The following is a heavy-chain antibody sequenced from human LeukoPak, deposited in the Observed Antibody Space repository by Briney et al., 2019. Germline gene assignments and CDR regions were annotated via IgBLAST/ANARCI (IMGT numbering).Heavy chain of an antibody. V-gene: IGHV3-48*01. D-gene: IGHD1-14*01. Sequence: PGGSLRLSCAASGFTLSSYSMTWVRQAPGKGLEWVSYINSRSSSIDYAGSVKGRFTISRDNAKNSLYLQINSLRAEDTAIYYCAREPNFDDHAFDYWGQGTLVTVSS. CDR1: GFTLSSYS. CDR3: AREPNFDDHAFDY. J-gene: IGHJ4*02. CDR2: INSRSSSI.